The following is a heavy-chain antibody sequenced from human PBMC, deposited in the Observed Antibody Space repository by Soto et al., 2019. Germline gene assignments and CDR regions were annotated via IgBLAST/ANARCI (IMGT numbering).Heavy chain of an antibody. J-gene: IGHJ4*02. CDR1: GGTFSSYV. CDR3: ATLGYCRGGSCSGVSDY. Sequence: QVQLVQSGAEVEKLGSSVKVSCKASGGTFSSYVISWVRQAPGQGLEWMGGIVAMFGTTNYAQNFQGRITLTADKSTSTAYMALSSLRSDDTAVYYCATLGYCRGGSCSGVSDYWGQGTLVSVSS. D-gene: IGHD2-15*01. V-gene: IGHV1-69*06. CDR2: IVAMFGTT.